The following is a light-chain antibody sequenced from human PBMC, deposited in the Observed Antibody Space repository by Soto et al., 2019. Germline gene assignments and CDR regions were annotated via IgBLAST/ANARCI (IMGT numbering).Light chain of an antibody. CDR2: GAS. CDR1: QSVSSSY. Sequence: EIVLTQSPGTLSLSPGERATLSCRASQSVSSSYLAWYQQKAGQTPRLLIYGASSRSTGIPDRFSGSGSGTEFALPISRLEPEDFAVYYCQQYGNSPYTFGQGTKLEIK. J-gene: IGKJ2*01. CDR3: QQYGNSPYT. V-gene: IGKV3-20*01.